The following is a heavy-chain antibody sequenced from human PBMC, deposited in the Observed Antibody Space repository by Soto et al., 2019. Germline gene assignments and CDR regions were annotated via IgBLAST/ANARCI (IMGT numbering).Heavy chain of an antibody. D-gene: IGHD5-18*01. CDR2: VSGSGIVT. V-gene: IGHV3-23*01. Sequence: GGSLRLSCAASGFTFSSYGMTWVRQAPGKGLEWVSVVSGSGIVTYYAESVKGRFTISRDNSKNTLFLQMNSLRAEDTAVYYCAKRRGYSFGDFDCWGQGTLVTVSS. CDR3: AKRRGYSFGDFDC. J-gene: IGHJ4*02. CDR1: GFTFSSYG.